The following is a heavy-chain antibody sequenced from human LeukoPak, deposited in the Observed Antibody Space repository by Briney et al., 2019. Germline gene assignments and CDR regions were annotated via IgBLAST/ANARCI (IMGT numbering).Heavy chain of an antibody. V-gene: IGHV3-74*01. J-gene: IGHJ4*02. Sequence: PGGSLRLSCAASGFTFSSNLMHWVRQSQGTGLVWVSSIKGDGTVPNYADSVKGRFTISRDNSKNTLYLQMNSLRAEDTAVYYCAKGGYDYVEMGYFDYWGQGTLVTVSS. CDR1: GFTFSSNL. D-gene: IGHD5-12*01. CDR2: IKGDGTVP. CDR3: AKGGYDYVEMGYFDY.